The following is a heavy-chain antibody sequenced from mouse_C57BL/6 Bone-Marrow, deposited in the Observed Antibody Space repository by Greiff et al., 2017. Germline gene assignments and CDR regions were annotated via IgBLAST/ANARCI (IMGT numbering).Heavy chain of an antibody. D-gene: IGHD1-1*01. CDR3: ARKLRAY. Sequence: VQLQQSGAELARPGASVKLSCKASGYTFTSSGISWVKQRTGQGLEWIGEIYPRSGNPYYNENFKGKATLTADKSSSTAYMELRSLTSEDSAVYFCARKLRAYWGQGTLVTVSA. CDR2: IYPRSGNP. J-gene: IGHJ3*01. CDR1: GYTFTSSG. V-gene: IGHV1-81*01.